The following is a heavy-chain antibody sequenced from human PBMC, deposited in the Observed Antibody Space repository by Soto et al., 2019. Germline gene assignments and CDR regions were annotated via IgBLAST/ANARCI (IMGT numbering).Heavy chain of an antibody. Sequence: GASVKVSCKASGYTFSSYGMSWVRQAPGKGLEWVSVISGSGGSTYYADSVKGRFTLSRDNSKNTVYLQMNSLRAEDTAVYYCAKDSPVGVPLMRDLHDWGQGTLVTVSS. CDR2: ISGSGGST. CDR3: AKDSPVGVPLMRDLHD. CDR1: GYTFSSYG. J-gene: IGHJ1*01. D-gene: IGHD2-8*01. V-gene: IGHV3-23*01.